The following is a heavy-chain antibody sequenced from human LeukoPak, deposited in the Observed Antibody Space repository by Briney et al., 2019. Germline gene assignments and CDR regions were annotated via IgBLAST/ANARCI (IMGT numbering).Heavy chain of an antibody. V-gene: IGHV3-11*01. CDR3: ARDRYSGSYPLDY. CDR1: GFTFSDYY. J-gene: IGHJ4*02. CDR2: ISSSSSTI. D-gene: IGHD1-26*01. Sequence: GGSLRLSCAASGFTFSDYYMSWIRQAPGKGLEWVSYISSSSSTIYYADSVKGRFTISRDNAKNSLYLQMNSLRAEDTAVYYCARDRYSGSYPLDYWGQGTLVTVSS.